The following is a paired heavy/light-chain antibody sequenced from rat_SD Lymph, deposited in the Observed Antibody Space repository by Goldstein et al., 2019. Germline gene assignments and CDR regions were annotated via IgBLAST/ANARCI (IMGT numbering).Heavy chain of an antibody. Sequence: QVQLQQSGAELVKPGSSVKISCKASGYTFTSYDVHWIKQQPGNGLEWIGWIYPGNGDTKYNQKFNGKATLTADKSSSTAYMQLSSLTSEDSAVYFCARGPILQWQYYYVMDAWGQGASVTVSS. D-gene: IGHD1-1*01. CDR1: GYTFTSYD. CDR3: ARGPILQWQYYYVMDA. V-gene: IGHV1-28*01. CDR2: IYPGNGDT. J-gene: IGHJ4*01.
Light chain of an antibody. CDR1: QSLVHNNGETY. J-gene: IGKJ1*01. Sequence: DVVMTQTPVSLSVSLGGQVSISCRSSQSLVHNNGETYLSWYLQKPGQSPQLLIYKVSNRFSGVSDRFSGSGSGTDFTLKISRVEPDDLGVYYCGQGTQYPRTFGGGTKLELK. CDR3: GQGTQYPRT. V-gene: IGKV1S21*01. CDR2: KVS.